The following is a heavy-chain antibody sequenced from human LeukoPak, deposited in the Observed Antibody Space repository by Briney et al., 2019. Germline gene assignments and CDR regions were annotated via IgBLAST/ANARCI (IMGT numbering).Heavy chain of an antibody. Sequence: SETLSLTCSISGGSISINNFWWGWIRQSPGKAMQWVGSVYYTGSTYYNPSLTRRLNMSVDKSKNQFSLKLSSVTAADTAVYYCASLGIIAAATVFDPWGQGTLVTVSS. V-gene: IGHV4-39*07. D-gene: IGHD6-13*01. CDR1: GGSISINNFW. CDR3: ASLGIIAAATVFDP. J-gene: IGHJ5*02. CDR2: VYYTGST.